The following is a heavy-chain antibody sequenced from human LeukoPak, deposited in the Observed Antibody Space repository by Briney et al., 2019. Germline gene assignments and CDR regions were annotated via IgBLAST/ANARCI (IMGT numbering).Heavy chain of an antibody. CDR3: AREGRDGYSEFDY. V-gene: IGHV1-3*01. D-gene: IGHD5-24*01. J-gene: IGHJ4*02. Sequence: WASVKVSCKASGYTFSSYAMHWVRQAPGQRLEWMGWINAGNGNTKYSQKFQGRVTISRDTSASTAYMELSSLRSEDTAVYYCAREGRDGYSEFDYWGQGTLVTVSS. CDR1: GYTFSSYA. CDR2: INAGNGNT.